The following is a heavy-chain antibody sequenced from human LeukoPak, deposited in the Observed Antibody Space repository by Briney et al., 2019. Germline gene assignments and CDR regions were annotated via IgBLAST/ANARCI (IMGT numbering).Heavy chain of an antibody. J-gene: IGHJ4*02. CDR2: IKTDGSST. D-gene: IGHD3-9*01. CDR3: AKGVLSFRYFDY. CDR1: GFTFSSYW. V-gene: IGHV3-74*01. Sequence: GWSLRLSCAASGFTFSSYWMHWVRQVPGKGLMWVSRIKTDGSSTSYADSVKGRFTISRDNSKNTLYLQMNSLRAEDTAEYYCAKGVLSFRYFDYWGQGTLVTVSS.